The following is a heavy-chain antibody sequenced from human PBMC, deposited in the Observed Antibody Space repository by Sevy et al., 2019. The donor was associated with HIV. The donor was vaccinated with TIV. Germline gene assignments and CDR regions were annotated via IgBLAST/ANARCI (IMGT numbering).Heavy chain of an antibody. D-gene: IGHD3-10*01. CDR1: GYTFTSYD. V-gene: IGHV1-8*01. Sequence: GASVKVSCKASGYTFTSYDINWVRQATGQGLEWMGWMNPNSGNTGYAQKFQGRVTMTRNTSISTAYMELSSLRSEDTAVYYCARGSGSSPYYYYGMDVWGQGTTVTVSS. CDR3: ARGSGSSPYYYYGMDV. J-gene: IGHJ6*02. CDR2: MNPNSGNT.